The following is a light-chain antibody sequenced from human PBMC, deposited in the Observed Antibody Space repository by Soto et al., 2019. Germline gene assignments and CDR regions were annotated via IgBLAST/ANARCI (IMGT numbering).Light chain of an antibody. CDR2: GAS. CDR1: QSVSTSS. CDR3: QQRSNWPPIT. Sequence: EIVMTHSPATLSVSPWEIATLSCRASQSVSTSSLAWYQQKGGQAPRLLIHGASSRATGIPDRFSGSGSGTDFTLTISRLEPEDFAVYYCQQRSNWPPITFGQGTRLEIK. V-gene: IGKV3D-20*02. J-gene: IGKJ5*01.